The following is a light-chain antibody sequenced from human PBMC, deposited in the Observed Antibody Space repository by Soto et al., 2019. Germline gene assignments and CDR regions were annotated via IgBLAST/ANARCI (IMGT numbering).Light chain of an antibody. Sequence: QSVLTQPPSASGSPGQSATISCTGAASDIGAYNFVSWYQQYPGKAPKLMIYEVYKRPSGVPDRFSGSKSGNTASLTVSGLQPEDEADYYCTSCAGSDKLIFGGGTKVTVL. CDR3: TSCAGSDKLI. CDR1: ASDIGAYNF. V-gene: IGLV2-8*01. CDR2: EVY. J-gene: IGLJ2*01.